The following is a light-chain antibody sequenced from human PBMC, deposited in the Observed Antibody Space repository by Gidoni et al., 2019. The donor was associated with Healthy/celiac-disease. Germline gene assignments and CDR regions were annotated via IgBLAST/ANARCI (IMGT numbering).Light chain of an antibody. V-gene: IGKV1-27*01. CDR3: QKYNSAPRRT. CDR1: QGISNY. CDR2: AAS. Sequence: IQMTQSPSSLPASVGDRVTITCRASQGISNYLAWYQQKPGKVPKLLIYAASTFQSGVPSRFSGSGSGTDFTLTISSLQPEDVATYYCQKYNSAPRRTFGQGTKLEIK. J-gene: IGKJ2*01.